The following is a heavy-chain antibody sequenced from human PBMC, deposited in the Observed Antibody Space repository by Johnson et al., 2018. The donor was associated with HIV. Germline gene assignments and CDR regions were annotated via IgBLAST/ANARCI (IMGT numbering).Heavy chain of an antibody. CDR2: IKQDGSAN. CDR1: GFTFSSYW. V-gene: IGHV3-7*01. D-gene: IGHD6-6*01. J-gene: IGHJ3*01. CDR3: ASEVEYSTLGGV. Sequence: EVQLVESGGGLVQPGGSLRLSCAASGFTFSSYWLSWVRQAPGKGLEWVANIKQDGSANNYMDSVKVRFTISRDNAKNSLYRQKNSLRADDTAGYYCASEVEYSTLGGVWGQGTVVTVSS.